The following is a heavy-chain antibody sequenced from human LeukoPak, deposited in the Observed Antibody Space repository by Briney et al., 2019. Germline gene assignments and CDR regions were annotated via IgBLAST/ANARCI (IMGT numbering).Heavy chain of an antibody. V-gene: IGHV3-21*04. D-gene: IGHD3-22*01. Sequence: KPGGSLRLSCAASGFTFSSYSMNWVRQAPGKGLEWVSSISSSSSYIYYADSVKGRFTISRDSAKNSLYLQMNSLRSEDTAVYYCARMYYYDSSGLGPFDYWGQGTLVTVSS. CDR2: ISSSSSYI. CDR1: GFTFSSYS. J-gene: IGHJ4*02. CDR3: ARMYYYDSSGLGPFDY.